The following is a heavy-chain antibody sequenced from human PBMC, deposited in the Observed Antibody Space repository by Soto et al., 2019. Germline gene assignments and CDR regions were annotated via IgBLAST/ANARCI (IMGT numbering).Heavy chain of an antibody. CDR3: ARGDTRCGVVIPYRGAFDS. J-gene: IGHJ3*02. D-gene: IGHD3-3*01. Sequence: PSETLSLTCTVSGGSISSGGYYWSWIRQHPGKGLEWIGYIYYSGSTYYNPSLKSRVTISVDTSKNQFSLKLSSVTAADTAVYYCARGDTRCGVVIPYRGAFDSWGQGTMVPVSS. V-gene: IGHV4-31*03. CDR2: IYYSGST. CDR1: GGSISSGGYY.